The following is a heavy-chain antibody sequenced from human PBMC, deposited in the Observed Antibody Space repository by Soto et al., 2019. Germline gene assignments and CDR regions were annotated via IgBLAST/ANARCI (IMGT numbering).Heavy chain of an antibody. J-gene: IGHJ6*02. CDR1: GFTFSNAW. D-gene: IGHD2-2*01. Sequence: PGGSLRLSCAASGFTFSNAWMSWVRQAPGKGLEWVGRIKSKTDGGTTDYAAPVKGRFTISRDDSKNTLYLQMNSLKTEDTAVYYCTTDPIEYQPAPYYYYYGMDVWGQGTTVTVSS. CDR2: IKSKTDGGTT. V-gene: IGHV3-15*01. CDR3: TTDPIEYQPAPYYYYYGMDV.